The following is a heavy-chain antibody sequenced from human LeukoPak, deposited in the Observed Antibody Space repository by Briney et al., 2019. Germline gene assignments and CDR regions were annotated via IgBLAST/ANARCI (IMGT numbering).Heavy chain of an antibody. D-gene: IGHD3-22*01. CDR3: ARDFYDSSAYSGDALDI. J-gene: IGHJ3*02. V-gene: IGHV3-7*05. CDR2: IQQSGSEK. CDR1: GFTFSRHW. Sequence: GGSLRLSCTASGFTFSRHWMSWVRQAPGKGLEWVANIQQSGSEKNYVDSVKGRFTISRDNAKNSLYLQMDSLRADDTAVYYCARDFYDSSAYSGDALDIWGQGTMVTVSS.